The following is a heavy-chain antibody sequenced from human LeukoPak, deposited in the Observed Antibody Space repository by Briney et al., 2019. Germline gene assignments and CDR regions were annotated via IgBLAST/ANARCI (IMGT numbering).Heavy chain of an antibody. CDR1: GYTFTSYG. CDR2: ISAYNGNT. D-gene: IGHD3-9*01. CDR3: ARTTYYDILTGRNYYYGMDV. V-gene: IGHV1-18*01. J-gene: IGHJ6*02. Sequence: ASVKVSCKASGYTFTSYGISWVRQAPGQGLEWMGWISAYNGNTNYAQKLQGRVTMTTDTSTSTAYMELRSLRSDDTAVYYCARTTYYDILTGRNYYYGMDVWGQGTTVTVSS.